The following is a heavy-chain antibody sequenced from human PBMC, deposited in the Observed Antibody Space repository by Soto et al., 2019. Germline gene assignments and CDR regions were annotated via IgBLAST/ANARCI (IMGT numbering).Heavy chain of an antibody. V-gene: IGHV4-4*02. D-gene: IGHD1-26*01. CDR2: IYHSGST. Sequence: QVQLQESGPGLVKPSGTLSLTCAVSGGSISSSNWWSWVRQPPGKGLEWIGEIYHSGSTNYNPSLKSRVTISGDKSKNQFSLKLNSVTAADTAVYYCARVGGWSWPYWYFDLRARGTLVTVSS. CDR3: ARVGGWSWPYWYFDL. J-gene: IGHJ2*01. CDR1: GGSISSSNW.